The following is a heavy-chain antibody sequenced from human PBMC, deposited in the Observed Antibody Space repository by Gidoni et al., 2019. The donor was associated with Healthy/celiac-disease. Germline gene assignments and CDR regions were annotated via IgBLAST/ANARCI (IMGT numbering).Heavy chain of an antibody. D-gene: IGHD2-2*02. CDR2: IWYDGSNK. J-gene: IGHJ3*02. V-gene: IGHV3-33*01. CDR1: GFTFSSYG. Sequence: QVQLVESGGGVVQPGRSLRLSCAASGFTFSSYGMHWVRQAPGKGLGWLAVIWYDGSNKYYADSVKGRFTISRDNSKNTLYLQMNSLRAEDTAVYYCAGERYCSSTSCYRGAFDIWGQGTMVTVSS. CDR3: AGERYCSSTSCYRGAFDI.